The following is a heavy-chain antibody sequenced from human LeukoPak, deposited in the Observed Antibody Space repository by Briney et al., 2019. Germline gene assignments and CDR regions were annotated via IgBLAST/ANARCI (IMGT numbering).Heavy chain of an antibody. CDR1: GFTFSGYA. D-gene: IGHD6-13*01. Sequence: PGGSLRLSYAASGFTFSGYAMSWVRQAPGRGLEWVAVISYDGSNKFYADSVRGRFTISRDNSKNTLYLQMNSLRPEDTAVYYCPREWGIPAAGTVFDNWGQGTLVTVSS. CDR2: ISYDGSNK. V-gene: IGHV3-30*04. CDR3: PREWGIPAAGTVFDN. J-gene: IGHJ4*02.